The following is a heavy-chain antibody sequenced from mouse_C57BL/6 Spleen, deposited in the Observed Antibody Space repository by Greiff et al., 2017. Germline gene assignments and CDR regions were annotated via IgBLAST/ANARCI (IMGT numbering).Heavy chain of an antibody. CDR2: IDPSDSYT. V-gene: IGHV1-69*01. CDR1: GYTFTSYW. J-gene: IGHJ4*01. CDR3: ARERATSDAMDY. D-gene: IGHD3-1*01. Sequence: QVQLQQPGAELVMPGASVKLSCKASGYTFTSYWMHWVKQRPGQGLEWIGEIDPSDSYTNYNQKFKGKSTLTVDKSSSTAYMQLSSLTSEDSAVYYCARERATSDAMDYWGQGTSVTVSS.